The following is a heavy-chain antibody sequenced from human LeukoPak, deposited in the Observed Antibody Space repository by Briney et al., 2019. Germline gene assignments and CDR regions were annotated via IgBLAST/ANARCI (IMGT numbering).Heavy chain of an antibody. V-gene: IGHV4-59*01. CDR3: ASELELRGRGAFDI. J-gene: IGHJ3*02. D-gene: IGHD1-7*01. CDR1: GGSISSYY. CDR2: IYYSGST. Sequence: PSETLSLTCTVSGGSISSYYWSWIRQPPGKGLEWIGYIYYSGSTNYNPSLKSRVTISVDTSKNQFSLKLSSVTAADTAVYYCASELELRGRGAFDIWGQGTMVTVSS.